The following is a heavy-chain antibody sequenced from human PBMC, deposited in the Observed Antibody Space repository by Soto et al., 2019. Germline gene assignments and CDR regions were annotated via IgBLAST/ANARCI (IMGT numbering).Heavy chain of an antibody. CDR3: ARGRPYYDFWSGYYFRRYNWFDP. J-gene: IGHJ5*02. CDR2: INHSGST. CDR1: GGSFSGYY. V-gene: IGHV4-34*01. Sequence: SETLSLTCAVYGGSFSGYYWSWIRQPPGKGLEWIGEINHSGSTNYNPSLKSRVTISVDTSKNQFSLKLSSVTAADTAVYYCARGRPYYDFWSGYYFRRYNWFDPWGQGTLVTVPS. D-gene: IGHD3-3*01.